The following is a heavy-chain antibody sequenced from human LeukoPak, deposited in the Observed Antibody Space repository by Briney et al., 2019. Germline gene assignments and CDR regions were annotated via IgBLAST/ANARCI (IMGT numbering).Heavy chain of an antibody. CDR2: ISGSGGST. V-gene: IGHV3-23*01. D-gene: IGHD3-16*02. Sequence: MSWVXXAPGKGLEWVSAISGSGGSTYYADSVKGRFTISRDNSKNTLYLQMNSLRAEDTAVYYCAIILRLGELSLDYWGQGTLVTVSS. CDR3: AIILRLGELSLDY. J-gene: IGHJ4*02.